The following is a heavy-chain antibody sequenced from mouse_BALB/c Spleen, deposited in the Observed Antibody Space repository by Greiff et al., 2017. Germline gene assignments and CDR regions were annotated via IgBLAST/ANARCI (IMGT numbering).Heavy chain of an antibody. CDR2: IYPGDGDT. J-gene: IGHJ4*01. CDR3: VKGNYAMDY. V-gene: IGHV1-87*01. Sequence: VQLQQSGAELARPGASVKLSCKASGYTFTSYWMQWVKQRPGQGLEWIGAIYPGDGDTRYTQKFKGKATLTADKSSSTAYMQLSSLASEDSAVYYCVKGNYAMDYWGQGTSVTVSS. CDR1: GYTFTSYW.